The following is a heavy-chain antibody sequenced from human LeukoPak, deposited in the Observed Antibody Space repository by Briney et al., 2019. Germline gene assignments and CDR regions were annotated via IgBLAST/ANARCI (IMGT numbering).Heavy chain of an antibody. CDR3: AKGISGSYHVSDDAFDI. J-gene: IGHJ3*02. CDR2: ISGSGGST. CDR1: GFTFSSYA. D-gene: IGHD1-26*01. Sequence: GGSLRLSCAASGFTFSSYAMSWVRQAPGKGLEWVSAISGSGGSTYYADSVKGRFTISRDNSKNTLYLQMNSLRAEDTAVYYCAKGISGSYHVSDDAFDIWGQGTMVTVSS. V-gene: IGHV3-23*01.